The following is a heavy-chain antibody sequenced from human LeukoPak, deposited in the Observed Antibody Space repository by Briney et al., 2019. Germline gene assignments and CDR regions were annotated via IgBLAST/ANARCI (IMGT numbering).Heavy chain of an antibody. V-gene: IGHV3-21*01. CDR3: ARLSPYYDILTGSLDY. CDR2: ISSSSRYI. Sequence: GGSLRLSCAASGFTFSSYSMDWVRQAPGKGLEWVSYISSSSRYIYYADSVRGRFTISRDNAENSLYLQMNGLRAEGTAVYYCARLSPYYDILTGSLDYWGQGTLVTVSS. J-gene: IGHJ4*02. CDR1: GFTFSSYS. D-gene: IGHD3-9*01.